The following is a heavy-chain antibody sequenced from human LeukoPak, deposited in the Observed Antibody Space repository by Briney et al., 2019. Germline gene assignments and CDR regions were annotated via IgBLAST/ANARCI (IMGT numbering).Heavy chain of an antibody. J-gene: IGHJ4*02. D-gene: IGHD4-11*01. V-gene: IGHV3-7*01. CDR2: IKEDGSEK. CDR1: GFRFSSYW. CDR3: ARWPHDYSNSIDY. Sequence: PGGSLRLSCVASGFRFSSYWMSWVRQAPGKGLEWVANIKEDGSEKYYVDSLKGRFTISRDNAKNSLYLQMNSLRAEDTAVYYCARWPHDYSNSIDYWGQGTLVTVSS.